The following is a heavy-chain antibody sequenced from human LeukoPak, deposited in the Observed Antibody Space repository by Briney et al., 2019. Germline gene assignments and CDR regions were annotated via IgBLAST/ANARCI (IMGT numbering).Heavy chain of an antibody. CDR1: GFTFSSYE. V-gene: IGHV3-48*03. J-gene: IGHJ4*02. D-gene: IGHD1-1*01. Sequence: GGSLRLSCAASGFTFSSYEMNWVRQAPGKGLEGVSYISSSGSTIYYADSVKGRFTISRDNAQNSLYLQMNSLRAEDTAVYYCARDEGYRYFDYWGQGTLVTVSS. CDR2: ISSSGSTI. CDR3: ARDEGYRYFDY.